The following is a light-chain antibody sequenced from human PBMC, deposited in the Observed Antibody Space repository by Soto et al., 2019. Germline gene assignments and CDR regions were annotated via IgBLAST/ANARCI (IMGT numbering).Light chain of an antibody. Sequence: QSVLTQPASVSGSPGQSITISCTGTSSDVGGYNYVSWYQQHPGKAPKLMIYDVSNWPSGVSNRFSGSKSGNTASLTISGLQAEDEADYYCSSYTSSSTPVVFGGGTKLTVL. CDR3: SSYTSSSTPVV. CDR1: SSDVGGYNY. J-gene: IGLJ2*01. CDR2: DVS. V-gene: IGLV2-14*01.